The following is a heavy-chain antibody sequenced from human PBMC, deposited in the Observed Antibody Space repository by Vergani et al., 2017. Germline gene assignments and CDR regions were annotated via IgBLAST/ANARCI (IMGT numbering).Heavy chain of an antibody. J-gene: IGHJ4*02. CDR2: ICPTEDT. V-gene: IGHV4-4*03. Sequence: QVQLQESGPGLVKPPGTLSLTCAVSGDSISSNNCWTRVRQPPGKGLEWIGEICPTEDTKYSPSLKSRVTVSVDESRNLFSLRLNSVTAADTAVYYCATIGYRRWGYYFDYWGQGILVTGSS. D-gene: IGHD2-2*02. CDR3: ATIGYRRWGYYFDY. CDR1: GDSISSNNC.